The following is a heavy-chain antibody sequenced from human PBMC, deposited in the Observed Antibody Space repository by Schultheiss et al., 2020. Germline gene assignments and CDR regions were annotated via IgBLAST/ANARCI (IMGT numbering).Heavy chain of an antibody. CDR2: IYYSGST. V-gene: IGHV4-59*01. CDR3: ADGGYGSGSFYN. Sequence: SETLSLTCTVSGGSISSYYWSWIRQPPGKGLEWIGYIYYSGSTNYNPSLKSRVTISVDTSKNQFSLKLSSVTAADTAVYYCADGGYGSGSFYNWGQGTLVTVYS. J-gene: IGHJ4*02. CDR1: GGSISSYY. D-gene: IGHD3-10*01.